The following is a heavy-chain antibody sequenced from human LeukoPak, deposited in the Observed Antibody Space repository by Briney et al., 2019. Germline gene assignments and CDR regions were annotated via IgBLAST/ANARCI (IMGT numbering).Heavy chain of an antibody. CDR3: ARDQSEIAAAGLYFDY. D-gene: IGHD6-13*01. J-gene: IGHJ4*02. CDR2: INPSGGST. V-gene: IGHV1-46*01. CDR1: GYTFTSYY. Sequence: ASVKVSCKASGYTFTSYYMHWVRQAPGQGLEWMGIINPSGGSTSYAQKFQGRVTMTRDTSTSTVYMELSSLGSEDTAVYYCARDQSEIAAAGLYFDYWGQGTLVTVSS.